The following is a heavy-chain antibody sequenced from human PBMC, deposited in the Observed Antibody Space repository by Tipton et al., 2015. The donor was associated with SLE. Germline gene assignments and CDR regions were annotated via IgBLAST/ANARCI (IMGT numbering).Heavy chain of an antibody. CDR3: ARDLGRGYNWFDP. V-gene: IGHV4-61*01. CDR1: GGSFSGSYY. Sequence: TLSLTCAVYGGSFSGSYYWSWIRQPPGKGLEWNGYIYYSGSTNYNPSLKSRVTISVDTSKNQFSLKLSSVTAADTAVYYCARDLGRGYNWFDPWGQGTLVTVSS. CDR2: IYYSGST. D-gene: IGHD1-26*01. J-gene: IGHJ5*02.